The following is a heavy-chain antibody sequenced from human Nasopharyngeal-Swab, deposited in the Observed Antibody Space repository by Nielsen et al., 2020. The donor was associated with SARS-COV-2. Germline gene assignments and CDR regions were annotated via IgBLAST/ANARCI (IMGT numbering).Heavy chain of an antibody. CDR2: ISYDGSNK. Sequence: LAARIGLRWVAVISYDGSNKYYADSVKVRFTISRDNSKNTLYLQMNSLRAEDTAVYYCARGGGSSSSAPFDYWGQGTLVTVSS. J-gene: IGHJ4*02. V-gene: IGHV3-30-3*01. CDR3: ARGGGSSSSAPFDY. D-gene: IGHD6-6*01.